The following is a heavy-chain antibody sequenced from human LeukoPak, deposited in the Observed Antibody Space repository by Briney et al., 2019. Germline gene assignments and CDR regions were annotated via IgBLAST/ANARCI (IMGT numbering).Heavy chain of an antibody. J-gene: IGHJ5*02. CDR2: VNIGGTNT. CDR1: GFTFNDYY. CDR3: ATDGAGFDT. Sequence: KPGGSLRLSCAASGFTFNDYYMSWFRQAPGKGLEWLSYVNIGGTNTHYADSVKGRFTISRDNAKKSLYLEMNNLRAEDTAVYYCATDGAGFDTWGQGVLVTVSS. V-gene: IGHV3-11*01.